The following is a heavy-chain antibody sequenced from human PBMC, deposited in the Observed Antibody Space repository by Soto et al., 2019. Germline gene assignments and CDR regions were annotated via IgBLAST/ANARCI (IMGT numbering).Heavy chain of an antibody. J-gene: IGHJ4*02. D-gene: IGHD6-19*01. CDR2: ISYDGSNK. Sequence: QVQLVESGGGVVQPGRSLRLSCAASGFTFSSYGMHWVRQAPGKGLEWVAVISYDGSNKYYADSVKGRFTISRDNSKHTLYLQMNSLRAEDTAVYYCAKEEKAVALFDYWGQGTLVTVSS. CDR3: AKEEKAVALFDY. V-gene: IGHV3-30*18. CDR1: GFTFSSYG.